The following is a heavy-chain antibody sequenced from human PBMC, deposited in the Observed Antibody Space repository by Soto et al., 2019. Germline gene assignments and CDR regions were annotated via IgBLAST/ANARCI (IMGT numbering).Heavy chain of an antibody. D-gene: IGHD1-7*01. Sequence: EVQLVESGGGLVQPGGSLRLSCAGSGFTFSDYYIDWVLQAPGKGLEWVGRSRDKGNSYSTDYAASVKGRFTVSRDASKNSLYLQMNSLKTEDTALYYCTRSIPGTTSSDYWGQGTLVTVSS. CDR1: GFTFSDYY. CDR3: TRSIPGTTSSDY. J-gene: IGHJ4*02. V-gene: IGHV3-72*01. CDR2: SRDKGNSYST.